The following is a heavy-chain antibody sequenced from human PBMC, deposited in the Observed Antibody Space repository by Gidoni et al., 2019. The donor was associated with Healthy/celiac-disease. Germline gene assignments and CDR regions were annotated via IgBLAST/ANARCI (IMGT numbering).Heavy chain of an antibody. CDR3: AKDSISTTVTMGDFDY. CDR2: ISYDGSNK. D-gene: IGHD4-17*01. CDR1: GFPFSSYG. V-gene: IGHV3-30*18. Sequence: QVQLVESGGGVVQPGRSLRLSCAASGFPFSSYGMHWVRQAPGKGLVWVAVISYDGSNKYYADSVKGRFTISRDNSKNTLYLQMNSLRAEDTAVYYCAKDSISTTVTMGDFDYWGQGTLVTVSS. J-gene: IGHJ4*02.